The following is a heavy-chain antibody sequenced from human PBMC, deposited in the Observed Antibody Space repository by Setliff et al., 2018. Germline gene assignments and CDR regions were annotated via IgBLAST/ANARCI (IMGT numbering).Heavy chain of an antibody. CDR1: GYTFTNYW. D-gene: IGHD1-26*01. V-gene: IGHV5-51*01. Sequence: GESLTISCKSSGYTFTNYWIGWVRQMPGKGLEWMGIIYPDDSDARYSPSFRGQVTISVDKSISTAYLQWSSLKASDTAMYYCARRPRGDWEYYFDYWGQGTLVTVSS. J-gene: IGHJ4*02. CDR3: ARRPRGDWEYYFDY. CDR2: IYPDDSDA.